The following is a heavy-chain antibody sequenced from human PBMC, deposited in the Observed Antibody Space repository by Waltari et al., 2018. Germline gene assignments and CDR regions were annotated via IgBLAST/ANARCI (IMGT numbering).Heavy chain of an antibody. CDR1: GYTFIDHF. CDR3: AKDWRVVTNQANWFDP. V-gene: IGHV1-2*06. J-gene: IGHJ5*02. CDR2: LHPTRGDA. Sequence: QEQLVQSGAEVKMPGASVKVSCKASGYTFIDHFLHWVRQAPGQGLEWLVRLHPTRGDAEVANVFQGRVTVTRDTSISTAYRERTGLRLDGTATYYCAKDWRVVTNQANWFDPWGQGTLVTVSS. D-gene: IGHD1-1*01.